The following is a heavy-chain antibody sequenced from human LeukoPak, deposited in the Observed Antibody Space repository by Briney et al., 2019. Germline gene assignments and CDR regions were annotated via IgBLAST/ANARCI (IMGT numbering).Heavy chain of an antibody. CDR3: ARRAASAIVYYYFYMDV. Sequence: SETLSLTCAVYGGSFSGYFWSWIRQPPGKGLEWIGDINHNGGTNYNPSLKGRVTMSVDTSKNQFSLKLNSVTAADTAVYYCARRAASAIVYYYFYMDVWGKGTTVTVSS. CDR2: INHNGGT. CDR1: GGSFSGYF. J-gene: IGHJ6*03. V-gene: IGHV4-34*01. D-gene: IGHD2-2*02.